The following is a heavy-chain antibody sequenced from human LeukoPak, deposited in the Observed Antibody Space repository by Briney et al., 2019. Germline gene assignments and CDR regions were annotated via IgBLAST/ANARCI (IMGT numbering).Heavy chain of an antibody. CDR2: INPNSGGT. Sequence: RASVKVSCKASGYTFTGYYMHWVRQAPGQGLEWMGWINPNSGGTNYAQKFQGRVTMTRDTSISTAYMELSRLRSDDTAVYYCARDGVARGVIEGDWGQGTLVTVSS. CDR1: GYTFTGYY. J-gene: IGHJ4*02. V-gene: IGHV1-2*02. CDR3: ARDGVARGVIEGD. D-gene: IGHD3-10*01.